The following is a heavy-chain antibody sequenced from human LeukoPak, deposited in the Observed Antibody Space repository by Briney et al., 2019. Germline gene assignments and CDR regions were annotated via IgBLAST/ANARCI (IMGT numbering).Heavy chain of an antibody. Sequence: LPGGSLRLSCAASGFTFNSAWMHWVRQASGKGLEWVGRIRTKANNYATGYAASVKGRFTISRDDSKNTAYLQMNSLKTEDTAVYYCTSHCSPNSCRDFQNYYGINVWGQGTTVTVSS. V-gene: IGHV3-73*01. CDR3: TSHCSPNSCRDFQNYYGINV. CDR1: GFTFNSAW. D-gene: IGHD2-2*01. J-gene: IGHJ6*02. CDR2: IRTKANNYAT.